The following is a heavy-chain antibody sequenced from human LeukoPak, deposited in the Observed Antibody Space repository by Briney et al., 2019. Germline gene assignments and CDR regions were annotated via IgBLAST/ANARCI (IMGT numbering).Heavy chain of an antibody. J-gene: IGHJ4*02. CDR2: MYSSGST. CDR1: GDSISGYY. D-gene: IGHD6-19*01. Sequence: PSETVSLTCTVSGDSISGYYWSWIRQPAGKGLEWIGRMYSSGSTNYSPSLKSRVTMSADTSKNQFSLKLRSVTPADTAVYYCARDRGSGWHLDYWGQGTLVTVSS. V-gene: IGHV4-4*07. CDR3: ARDRGSGWHLDY.